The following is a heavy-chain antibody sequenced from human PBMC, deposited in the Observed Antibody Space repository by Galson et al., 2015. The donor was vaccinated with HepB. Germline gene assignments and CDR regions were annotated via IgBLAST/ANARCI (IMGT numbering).Heavy chain of an antibody. CDR1: GYTFTTYG. CDR3: AREGHFHYDTSGPGQFELDY. D-gene: IGHD3-22*01. CDR2: INAGNGNT. V-gene: IGHV1-3*01. Sequence: SVKVSCKASGYTFTTYGIHWVRQAPGQRLEWMGWINAGNGNTQYLQKFQDRVTITRDTSATTAYMELSSLRSEDRAVYYCAREGHFHYDTSGPGQFELDYWGQGTLVTVSS. J-gene: IGHJ4*02.